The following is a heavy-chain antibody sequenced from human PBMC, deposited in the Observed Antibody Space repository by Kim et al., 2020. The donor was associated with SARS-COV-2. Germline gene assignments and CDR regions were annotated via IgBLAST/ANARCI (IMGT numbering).Heavy chain of an antibody. Sequence: GGSLRLSCAASGFTFSSYAMSWVRQAPGKGLEWVSVIYKGGSATFYADSMKGRFTISRDNSKSTLYLQMNSLRAEDTAVYYCAKDGSANYYDSSGSFYYG. J-gene: IGHJ6*01. CDR3: AKDGSANYYDSSGSFYYG. D-gene: IGHD3-22*01. CDR2: IYKGGSAT. V-gene: IGHV3-23*03. CDR1: GFTFSSYA.